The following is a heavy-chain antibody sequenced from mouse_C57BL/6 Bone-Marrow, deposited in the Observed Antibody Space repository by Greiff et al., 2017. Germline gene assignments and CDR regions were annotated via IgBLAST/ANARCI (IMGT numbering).Heavy chain of an antibody. D-gene: IGHD1-1*01. CDR2: IDPENGDT. Sequence: EVNVVESGAELVRPGASVKLSCTASGFNIKDDYMHWVKQRPEQGLEWIGWIDPENGDTEYASKFQGKATITADTSSNTAYLQLSSLTSEDTAVYYCTTIPNLFFAYWGQGTLVTVSA. CDR1: GFNIKDDY. CDR3: TTIPNLFFAY. J-gene: IGHJ3*01. V-gene: IGHV14-4*01.